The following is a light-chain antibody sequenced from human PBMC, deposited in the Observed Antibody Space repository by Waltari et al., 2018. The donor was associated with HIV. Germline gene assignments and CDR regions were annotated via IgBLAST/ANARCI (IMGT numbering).Light chain of an antibody. CDR1: GSNLGSNP. CDR3: ATWDDSLNGPV. Sequence: QSVLTQPPSTSGTPGQRVTIRCSGSGSNLGSNPVNWYQQVPGAAPKLLVYSNNQRSSGVPNRFPGSKSGTSASLAISGLQSEDEADYFCATWDDSLNGPVFGGGTKLTVL. CDR2: SNN. J-gene: IGLJ2*01. V-gene: IGLV1-44*01.